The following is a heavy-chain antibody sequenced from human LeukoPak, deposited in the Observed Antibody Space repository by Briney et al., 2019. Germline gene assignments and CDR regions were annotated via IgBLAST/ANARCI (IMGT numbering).Heavy chain of an antibody. CDR2: ISSSSSYI. V-gene: IGHV3-21*01. CDR1: GFTFSSYS. J-gene: IGHJ4*02. Sequence: SGGSLRLSCAASGFTFSSYSMNWVRQAPGKGLEWVSSISSSSSYIYYADSVKGRFTISRDNAKNSLYLQMNSLRAEDTAVYYCARNPAVAGTTWGQGTLVTVSS. D-gene: IGHD6-19*01. CDR3: ARNPAVAGTT.